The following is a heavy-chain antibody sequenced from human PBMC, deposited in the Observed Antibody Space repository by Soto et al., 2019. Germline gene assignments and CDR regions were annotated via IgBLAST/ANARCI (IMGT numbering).Heavy chain of an antibody. V-gene: IGHV3-23*01. Sequence: EVQLLESGGGLVQPGGSLRLSCAASGFTFSSYAMSWVRQAPGKGLEWVSAISGGGGSTYYADSVKGRFTISRDNSKNTLYLQMSNLRAEDTAVYYRAKDLPPGYILPGYCHFEYWGQGTLVTVCS. CDR1: GFTFSSYA. CDR3: AKDLPPGYILPGYCHFEY. J-gene: IGHJ4*02. CDR2: ISGGGGST. D-gene: IGHD3-9*01.